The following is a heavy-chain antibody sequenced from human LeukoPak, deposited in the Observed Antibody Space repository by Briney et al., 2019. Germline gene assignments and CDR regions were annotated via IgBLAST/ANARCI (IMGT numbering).Heavy chain of an antibody. CDR1: GFTFSSYA. J-gene: IGHJ4*02. CDR2: ISGSGGST. V-gene: IGHV3-23*01. D-gene: IGHD5-12*01. CDR3: ARDSLPLEATFTFDY. Sequence: GGSLRLSCAASGFTFSSYAMSWVRQAPGKGLEWVSAISGSGGSTYYADSVKGRFTISRDNSKNTLYLQMNSLRAEDTAVYYCARDSLPLEATFTFDYWGQGTLVTVSS.